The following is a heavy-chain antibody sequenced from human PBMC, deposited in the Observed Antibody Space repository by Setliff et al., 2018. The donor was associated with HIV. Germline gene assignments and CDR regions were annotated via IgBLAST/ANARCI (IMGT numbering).Heavy chain of an antibody. V-gene: IGHV4-59*01. CDR2: IHHSGST. Sequence: PSETLSLTCIVSGGSISNYYWGWIRQSPGKGLEWIGFIHHSGSTNYNPSLESRVTISLDTANNHFSLNLRSVTAADTAVYYCSRQQLDEFRYKYYYIDVWGKGTTVTVSS. CDR3: SRQQLDEFRYKYYYIDV. CDR1: GGSISNYY. D-gene: IGHD6-13*01. J-gene: IGHJ6*03.